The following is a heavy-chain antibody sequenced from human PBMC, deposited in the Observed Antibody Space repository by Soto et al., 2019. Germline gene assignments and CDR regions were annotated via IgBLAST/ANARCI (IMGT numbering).Heavy chain of an antibody. CDR1: GYTFTDSH. V-gene: IGHV1-2*02. CDR3: ERDPPRYFTSSPEGAGL. Sequence: SVKVSCKASGYTFTDSHIHWVRQASGQGLEWLGWINPKTGDTNYPQKFQGRITMTRDTSMSTAYMELTNLTSDETAVYYCERDPPRYFTSSPEGAGLWGQGTLVTVSS. D-gene: IGHD2-21*01. J-gene: IGHJ4*02. CDR2: INPKTGDT.